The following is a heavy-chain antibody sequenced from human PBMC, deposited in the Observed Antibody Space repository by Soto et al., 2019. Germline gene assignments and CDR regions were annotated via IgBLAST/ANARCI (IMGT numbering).Heavy chain of an antibody. D-gene: IGHD3-10*01. CDR3: ARLRGSHYYYGMDV. CDR1: GGSISNYY. CDR2: IYYSGST. Sequence: PSETLSLTCTVSGGSISNYYWSWIRQPPGKGLEWIGYIYYSGSTNYNPSLKSRVTISVDTSKNQFTLKLSSVTAADTAVYYCARLRGSHYYYGMDVWGQGTTVTVSS. J-gene: IGHJ6*02. V-gene: IGHV4-59*01.